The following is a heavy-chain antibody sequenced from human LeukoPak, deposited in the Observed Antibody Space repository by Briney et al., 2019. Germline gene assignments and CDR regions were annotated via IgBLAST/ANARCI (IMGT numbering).Heavy chain of an antibody. CDR1: GGSISSYY. CDR3: AREAGTTGWFDP. CDR2: IYYSGST. V-gene: IGHV4-59*01. J-gene: IGHJ5*02. Sequence: SETLSLTCTVSGGSISSYYWSGIRQPPGKGLEWIGYIYYSGSTNYNPSLKSRVTISVDTSKNQFSLKLSSVTAADTAVYYCAREAGTTGWFDPWGQGTLVTVSS. D-gene: IGHD1-1*01.